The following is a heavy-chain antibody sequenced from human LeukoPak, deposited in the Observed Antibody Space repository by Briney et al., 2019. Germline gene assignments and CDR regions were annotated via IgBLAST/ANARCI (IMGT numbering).Heavy chain of an antibody. CDR3: ARDPYSISWYYFDY. CDR2: TYYRSNWYK. V-gene: IGHV6-1*01. CDR1: GDGVSSNSAA. J-gene: IGHJ4*02. Sequence: SQTLSLTCAISGDGVSSNSAAWNWIRQSPSRGLEWLGRTYYRSNWYKDYAVSVKSRITINPDTSKNQFSLQLNSLTPEDTAMYYCARDPYSISWYYFDYWGQGTLVTVSS. D-gene: IGHD6-13*01.